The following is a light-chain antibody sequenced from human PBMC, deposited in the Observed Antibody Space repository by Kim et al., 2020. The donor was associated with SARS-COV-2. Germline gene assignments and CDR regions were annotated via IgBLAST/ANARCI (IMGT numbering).Light chain of an antibody. CDR3: AAWDDSLNGRV. V-gene: IGLV1-44*01. J-gene: IGLJ3*02. Sequence: GQSVTFSCSGSSSNIGSNTVNWYQQLPGTAPKLLIYSNNQRPSGVPDRFSGSKSGTSASLAISGLQSEDEADYYCAAWDDSLNGRVFGGGTKLTVL. CDR1: SSNIGSNT. CDR2: SNN.